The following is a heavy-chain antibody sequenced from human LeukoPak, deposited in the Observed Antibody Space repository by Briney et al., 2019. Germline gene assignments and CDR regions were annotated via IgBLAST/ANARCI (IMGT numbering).Heavy chain of an antibody. CDR1: GGSISSYY. J-gene: IGHJ3*02. V-gene: IGHV4-59*01. Sequence: SETLSLTCTVSGGSISSYYWSWIRQPPGKGLEWIGYIYYSGSTNYNPSLKSRVTISVDTSKNQFSLMLSSVTAADTAVYYCASSDPFSSSYAFDIWGQGTMVTVSS. CDR2: IYYSGST. D-gene: IGHD6-13*01. CDR3: ASSDPFSSSYAFDI.